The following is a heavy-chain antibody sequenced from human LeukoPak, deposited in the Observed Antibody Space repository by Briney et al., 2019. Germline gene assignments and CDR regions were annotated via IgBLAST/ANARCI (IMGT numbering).Heavy chain of an antibody. CDR2: ISGSGGST. D-gene: IGHD2-2*01. CDR1: GFTFSSYA. J-gene: IGHJ4*02. Sequence: GGSLRLSCAASGFTFSSYAMSWVRQAPGKGLEWVSAISGSGGSTYYADSVKGRFTISRDNSKNTLYLQMNSLRAEDTAVYYCAKIKGYCSSTSCPGPFDYWGQGTLVTVSS. V-gene: IGHV3-23*01. CDR3: AKIKGYCSSTSCPGPFDY.